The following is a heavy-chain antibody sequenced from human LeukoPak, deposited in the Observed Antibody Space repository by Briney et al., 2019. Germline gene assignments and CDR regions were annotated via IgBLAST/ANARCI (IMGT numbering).Heavy chain of an antibody. CDR1: GFTFSNAW. D-gene: IGHD2-15*01. Sequence: KPGGSLRLSCAASGFTFSNAWMSWVRQAPGKGLEWVGRIKRKTDGGTTDYAAPVKGRFTISRDESKNTLYLQMNSLKSEDTAVYYCTTDRYCSGGSCYSSWFDPWGQGTLVTVSS. CDR3: TTDRYCSGGSCYSSWFDP. J-gene: IGHJ5*02. CDR2: IKRKTDGGTT. V-gene: IGHV3-15*01.